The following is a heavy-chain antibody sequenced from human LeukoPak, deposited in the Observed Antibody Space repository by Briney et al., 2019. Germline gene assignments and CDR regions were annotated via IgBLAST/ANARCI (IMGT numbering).Heavy chain of an antibody. CDR2: IYHSGST. V-gene: IGHV4-38-2*02. J-gene: IGHJ3*02. CDR1: GYSISSGYY. D-gene: IGHD1-7*01. CDR3: ARAQLELIAFDI. Sequence: PSETLSLTCTVSGYSISSGYYWGWIRQPPGKGLEWIGSIYHSGSTYYNPSLKSRVTISVDTSKNQFSLKLSSVTAADTAVYYCARAQLELIAFDIWGQGTMVTASS.